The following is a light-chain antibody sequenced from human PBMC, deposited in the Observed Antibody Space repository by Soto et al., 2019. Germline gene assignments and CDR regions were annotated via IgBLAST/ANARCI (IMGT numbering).Light chain of an antibody. J-gene: IGKJ5*01. CDR3: HHCFDTRIT. Sequence: VVTTSQDHLRVFMGRKTTVKGKTSQRVLYNSNNKNYLAWYQQQAGQPPKLLIYWASSRESVVPERFAGSGSVTYLHSSINGLPVAGVAVYYWHHCFDTRITFRVGTRLEIK. V-gene: IGKV4-1*01. CDR1: QRVLYNSNNKNY. CDR2: WAS.